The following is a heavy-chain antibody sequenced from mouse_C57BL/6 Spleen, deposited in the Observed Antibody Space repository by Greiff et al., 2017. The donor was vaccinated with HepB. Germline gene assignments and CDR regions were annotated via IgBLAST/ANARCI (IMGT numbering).Heavy chain of an antibody. CDR1: GYTFTSYW. V-gene: IGHV1-55*01. J-gene: IGHJ4*01. Sequence: VQLQQPGAELVKPGASVKMSCKASGYTFTSYWITWVKQRPGQGLEWIGDIYPGSGSTNYNEKFKSKATLTVDTSSSTAYMQLSSLTSEDSAVYYCARDSSGYDDYYAMDYWGQGTSVTVSS. D-gene: IGHD3-2*02. CDR2: IYPGSGST. CDR3: ARDSSGYDDYYAMDY.